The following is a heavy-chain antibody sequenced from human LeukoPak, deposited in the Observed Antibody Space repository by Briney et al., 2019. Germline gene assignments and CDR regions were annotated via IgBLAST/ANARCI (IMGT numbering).Heavy chain of an antibody. CDR1: GYTFTGYY. V-gene: IGHV1-2*02. D-gene: IGHD3-10*01. CDR2: INPNSGGT. Sequence: ASVKVSCKASGYTFTGYYMHWVRQAPGQGLEWMGWINPNSGGTNYAQKFQGRVTMTRDTSISTAYMELSRLRSDDTAVYYCARVGRAYGSRSKNPFFDYWGQGTLVTVSS. J-gene: IGHJ4*02. CDR3: ARVGRAYGSRSKNPFFDY.